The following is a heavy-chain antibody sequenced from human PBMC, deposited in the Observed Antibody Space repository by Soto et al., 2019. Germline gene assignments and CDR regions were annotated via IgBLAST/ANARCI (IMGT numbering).Heavy chain of an antibody. CDR1: GGSISNSSYY. V-gene: IGHV4-39*01. Sequence: SETLSLTCTVSGGSISNSSYYWGWIRQPPGKGLEWIGSIYYSGSTYYNPSLKSRVTISVDTSKNQFSLKLSSVTAADRVFFFCAFYTYYDFLTGYQPPPNFDYWGQETLVTVS. CDR3: AFYTYYDFLTGYQPPPNFDY. CDR2: IYYSGST. D-gene: IGHD3-9*01. J-gene: IGHJ4*02.